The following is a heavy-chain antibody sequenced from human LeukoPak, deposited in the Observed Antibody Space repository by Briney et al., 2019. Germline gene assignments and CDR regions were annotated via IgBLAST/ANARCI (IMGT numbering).Heavy chain of an antibody. CDR3: ARRNYHDVSTFYPRLDY. V-gene: IGHV4-34*01. CDR1: GGSFSGYY. Sequence: PSETLSLTCAVYGGSFSGYYWSWIRQPPGKGLEWIGEINHSGSTNYNPSLKSRVTISADTSKNQFSLKLTSVTASDTAVYYCARRNYHDVSTFYPRLDYWGQGTLVTVSS. J-gene: IGHJ4*02. CDR2: INHSGST. D-gene: IGHD5-24*01.